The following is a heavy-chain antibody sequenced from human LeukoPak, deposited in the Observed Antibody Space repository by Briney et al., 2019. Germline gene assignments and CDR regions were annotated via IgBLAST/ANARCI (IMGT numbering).Heavy chain of an antibody. V-gene: IGHV1-3*01. CDR2: INAGNGNT. J-gene: IGHJ3*02. CDR3: ARVGGGYSYGYDAFDI. Sequence: ASVKVSCKASGYTFTSYAMHWVRQAPEQRLEWMGWINAGNGNTKYSQKFQGRVTITRDTSASTAYMELSSLRSEDTAVYYCARVGGGYSYGYDAFDIWGQGTMVTVSS. D-gene: IGHD5-18*01. CDR1: GYTFTSYA.